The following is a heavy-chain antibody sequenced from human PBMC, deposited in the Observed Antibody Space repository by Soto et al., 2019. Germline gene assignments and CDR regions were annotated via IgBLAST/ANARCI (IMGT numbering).Heavy chain of an antibody. CDR2: INTFNGDT. V-gene: IGHV1-18*01. D-gene: IGHD2-21*01. J-gene: IGHJ4*02. CDR3: ARELGISTSAPFDH. CDR1: GYRFTSYG. Sequence: QVQLVQSGAEVKKPGASVKVSCKASGYRFTSYGINWVRQAPGQGLEWIARINTFNGDTNSAHNLQGRVTMTADTSTSTVFLEVRRLTSDATAVYYCARELGISTSAPFDHWGQGTLVSVTS.